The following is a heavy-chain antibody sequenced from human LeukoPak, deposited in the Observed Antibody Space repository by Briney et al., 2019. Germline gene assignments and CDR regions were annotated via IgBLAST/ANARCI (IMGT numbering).Heavy chain of an antibody. V-gene: IGHV3-23*01. J-gene: IGHJ4*02. D-gene: IGHD3-3*01. Sequence: GGSLRLSCAAPGFTLNSDAMSWVRQAPGKGLEWVSAISPGGTTYYADSVKGRFTISRDTSKNTLHLQMTSLRAEDTAIYYCTTENYDFWSAFGYWGLGTLVTVSS. CDR3: TTENYDFWSAFGY. CDR2: ISPGGTT. CDR1: GFTLNSDA.